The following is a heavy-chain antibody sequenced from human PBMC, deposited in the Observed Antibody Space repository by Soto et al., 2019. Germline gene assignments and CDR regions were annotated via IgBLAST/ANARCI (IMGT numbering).Heavy chain of an antibody. CDR2: IYYSGST. Sequence: PSETLSLTCTVSGGSISSSSYYWGWIRQPPGKGLEWIGSIYYSGSTYYNPSLKSRVTISVDTSKNQFSLKLSSVTAADTAVYYCARTYGDSDYWGQGTLVTVSS. CDR1: GGSISSSSYY. CDR3: ARTYGDSDY. D-gene: IGHD4-17*01. J-gene: IGHJ4*02. V-gene: IGHV4-39*01.